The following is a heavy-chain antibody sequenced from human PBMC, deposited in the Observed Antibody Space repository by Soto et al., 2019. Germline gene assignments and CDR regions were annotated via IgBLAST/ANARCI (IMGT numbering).Heavy chain of an antibody. Sequence: GGSLRLSCAASGFTFSSYSMNWVRQAPGKGLEWVSSISSSSSYIYYADSVKGRFTISRDNAKNSLYLQMNSLRAEDTAVYYCARDYGGGGPFKWFDPWGQGTLVTVSS. D-gene: IGHD3-10*01. CDR3: ARDYGGGGPFKWFDP. V-gene: IGHV3-21*01. CDR1: GFTFSSYS. J-gene: IGHJ5*02. CDR2: ISSSSSYI.